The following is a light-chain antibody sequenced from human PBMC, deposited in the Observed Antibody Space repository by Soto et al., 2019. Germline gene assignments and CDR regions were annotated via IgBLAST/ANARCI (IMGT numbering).Light chain of an antibody. CDR1: QSVSNRY. J-gene: IGKJ4*01. Sequence: EIVLTQSPGTLSLSPGERATLSCRASQSVSNRYLAWYHQKPGQAPRLLIYGASSRATGIPDRFSGSGSGTDFTLTISRLEPEDFAVYYCQQYGSSPLTFGGGTKVDNK. CDR2: GAS. V-gene: IGKV3-20*01. CDR3: QQYGSSPLT.